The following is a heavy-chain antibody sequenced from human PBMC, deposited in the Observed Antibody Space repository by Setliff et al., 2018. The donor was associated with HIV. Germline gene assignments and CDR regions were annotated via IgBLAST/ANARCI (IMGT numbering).Heavy chain of an antibody. Sequence: SETLSLTCTVSGGSISSYCWNWIRQPPGRGLEWIGEIIHSGGTNSNRSLKSRVTISVDTSKNQFSLNLSSVTAADTAVYYCARGGLGVVGAIDYWSQGTLVTVSS. CDR1: GGSISSYC. CDR2: IIHSGGT. D-gene: IGHD2-15*01. CDR3: ARGGLGVVGAIDY. V-gene: IGHV4-34*01. J-gene: IGHJ4*02.